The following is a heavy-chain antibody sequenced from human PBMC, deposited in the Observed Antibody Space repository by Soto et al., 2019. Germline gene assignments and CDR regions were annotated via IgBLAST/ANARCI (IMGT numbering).Heavy chain of an antibody. D-gene: IGHD5-12*01. J-gene: IGHJ6*02. CDR2: IYTSGST. Sequence: SETVSLTCTVSGGSISSYYWSWIRQPAGKGLEWIGRIYTSGSTNYNPSLKSRVTMSVDTSKNQFSLKLSSVTAADTAVYYCAREGVATIPRVYYYGMDVWGQGTTVTVSS. V-gene: IGHV4-4*07. CDR1: GGSISSYY. CDR3: AREGVATIPRVYYYGMDV.